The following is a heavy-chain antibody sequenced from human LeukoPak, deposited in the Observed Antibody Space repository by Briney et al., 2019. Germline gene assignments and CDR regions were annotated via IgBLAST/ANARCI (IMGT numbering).Heavy chain of an antibody. J-gene: IGHJ4*02. Sequence: GGSLRLSCAASGFSLSGYSMNWVRQTPGKGLEWISYISSSMSITYYADSVKGRFTISRDNAKNSLYLQMNGLTDEDTAVYYCARGSLNYYASGSYYMVFWGQGTLATVSS. CDR1: GFSLSGYS. V-gene: IGHV3-48*02. CDR3: ARGSLNYYASGSYYMVF. CDR2: ISSSMSIT. D-gene: IGHD3-10*01.